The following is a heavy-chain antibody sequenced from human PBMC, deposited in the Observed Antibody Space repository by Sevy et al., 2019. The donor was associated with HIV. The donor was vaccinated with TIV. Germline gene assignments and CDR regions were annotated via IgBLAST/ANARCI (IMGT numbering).Heavy chain of an antibody. Sequence: KQSQTLSLTCAISGDSVSTYSAAWNWIRQSPSRGLEWLGRTYYKSKWYNDYALSVKSRKSINPDTPKNQISLQLNSVTPEDTAVYYCARESRWFFFHFDYWGQGTLVTVSS. CDR2: TYYKSKWYN. D-gene: IGHD3-10*01. V-gene: IGHV6-1*01. J-gene: IGHJ4*02. CDR3: ARESRWFFFHFDY. CDR1: GDSVSTYSAA.